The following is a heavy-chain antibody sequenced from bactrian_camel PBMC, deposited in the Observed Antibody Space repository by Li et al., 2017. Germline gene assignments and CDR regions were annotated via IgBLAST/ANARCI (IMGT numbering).Heavy chain of an antibody. CDR1: AFTFRSYC. D-gene: IGHD7*01. CDR2: RDPTSDTT. J-gene: IGHJ4*01. V-gene: IGHV3S40*01. Sequence: QLVESGGGSVEPGRSLRLSCTASAFTFRSYCMGWYRQAPGKEREGVAARDPTSDTTFYADSVKGRFTITHDNAKNTVDLQMNNLSPEDTAMYYCAADVLLTSDCDVRFLRDRFGTTGQGTQVTVS.